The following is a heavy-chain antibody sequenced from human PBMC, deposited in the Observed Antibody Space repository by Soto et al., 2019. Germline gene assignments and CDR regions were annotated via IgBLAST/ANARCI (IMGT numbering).Heavy chain of an antibody. V-gene: IGHV4-59*01. D-gene: IGHD6-13*01. CDR3: VRDQDSSSFNWFDP. Sequence: SETLSLTCTVSGGSISSYYWSWIRQPPGKGLEWIGYIYYSGSTNYNPSLKSRVTISVDTSKNQFSLKLSSVTAADTAVYYCVRDQDSSSFNWFDPWGQGTLVTVSS. CDR1: GGSISSYY. J-gene: IGHJ5*02. CDR2: IYYSGST.